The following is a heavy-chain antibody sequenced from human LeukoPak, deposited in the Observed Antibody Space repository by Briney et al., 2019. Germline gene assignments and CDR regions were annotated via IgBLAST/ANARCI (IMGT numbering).Heavy chain of an antibody. CDR3: ARGAYGPGSYGDNWFDP. D-gene: IGHD3-10*01. CDR2: IYSGGST. Sequence: GGSLRLSCAASGFTFSSYGMSWVRQAPGKGLEWVSVIYSGGSTYYADSVKGRFTISRDNSKNTLYLQMNSLRAEDTAVYYCARGAYGPGSYGDNWFDPWGQGTLVTVSS. CDR1: GFTFSSYG. J-gene: IGHJ5*02. V-gene: IGHV3-66*01.